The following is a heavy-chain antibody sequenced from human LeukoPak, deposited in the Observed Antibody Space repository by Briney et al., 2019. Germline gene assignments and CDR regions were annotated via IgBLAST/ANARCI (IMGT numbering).Heavy chain of an antibody. D-gene: IGHD2-15*01. CDR3: AKGRGYCSGGSCYSGFDS. CDR2: ITGSGGTT. Sequence: PGGSLRLSCAASGFTFSEYYINWVRQAPGKGLEWVSTITGSGGTTYYADSVKGRFAISRDNSKNTLYLQMNSLRAEDTAVYYCAKGRGYCSGGSCYSGFDSWGQGTLVTVSS. V-gene: IGHV3-23*01. J-gene: IGHJ5*01. CDR1: GFTFSEYY.